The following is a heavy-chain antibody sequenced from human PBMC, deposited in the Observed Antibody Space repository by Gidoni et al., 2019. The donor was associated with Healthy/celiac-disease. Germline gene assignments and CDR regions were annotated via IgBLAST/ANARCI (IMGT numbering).Heavy chain of an antibody. Sequence: QVPLVESGGGVVQPGRSMRLTCAAAGFPFSSDGMHWVRQAPGKGLECVAVIWYDVSNKYYADSVNGRFTISRDNSKNTLYLQMNSRRAEDTAGYYCARDREDSSGFRSWFDPWGQGTLVTVSS. J-gene: IGHJ5*02. D-gene: IGHD3-22*01. CDR1: GFPFSSDG. CDR3: ARDREDSSGFRSWFDP. CDR2: IWYDVSNK. V-gene: IGHV3-33*01.